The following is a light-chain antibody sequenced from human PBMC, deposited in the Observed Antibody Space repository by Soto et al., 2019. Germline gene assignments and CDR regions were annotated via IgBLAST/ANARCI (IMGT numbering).Light chain of an antibody. CDR2: GIS. CDR3: QQYSKWPIT. J-gene: IGKJ5*01. Sequence: EIVLTQSPATLSLSPGEGATLSCRASQSVNSYLAWYQQHPGQPPRLLIYGISTRATGIPARFSGSGSGTEFSLTISSLQSEDFAVYYCQQYSKWPITFGQGTRLEI. CDR1: QSVNSY. V-gene: IGKV3-15*01.